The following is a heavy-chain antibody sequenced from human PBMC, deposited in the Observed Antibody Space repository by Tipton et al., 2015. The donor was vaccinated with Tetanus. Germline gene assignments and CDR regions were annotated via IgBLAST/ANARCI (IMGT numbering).Heavy chain of an antibody. J-gene: IGHJ3*01. D-gene: IGHD6-19*01. CDR3: ARSLTAVAFLGFSFVV. CDR2: IYPGDSYS. CDR1: GYMFSSHW. V-gene: IGHV5-51*01. Sequence: VQLVQSGAEVKQPGESLKISCKGSGYMFSSHWIGWVRQVPGKGLEWLGTIYPGDSYSTSSPSFEGQVTISVERSIDTAYLQWIRLKASYTVIYYCARSLTAVAFLGFSFVVWGQGTLVAVSS.